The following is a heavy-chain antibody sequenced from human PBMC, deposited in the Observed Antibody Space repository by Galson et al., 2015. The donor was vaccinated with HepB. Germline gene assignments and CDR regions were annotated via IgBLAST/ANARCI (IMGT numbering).Heavy chain of an antibody. CDR2: ISYTGTCT. Sequence: SLRLSCAASGYSFNYFPMHWVRQAPGKGLEWVAVISYTGTCTGYADFGRGRFTISRDNSKNALYLQMNSLRVEDTALYYCVRPRGAGAGDYQNWYFDLWGRGTLVTVSS. CDR3: VRPRGAGAGDYQNWYFDL. V-gene: IGHV3-30*04. J-gene: IGHJ2*01. CDR1: GYSFNYFP. D-gene: IGHD4-17*01.